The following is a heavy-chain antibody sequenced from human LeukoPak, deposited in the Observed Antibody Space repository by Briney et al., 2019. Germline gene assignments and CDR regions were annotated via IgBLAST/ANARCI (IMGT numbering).Heavy chain of an antibody. Sequence: GGSLRLSCAASGFTLSDYYMSWIRQAPGKGLEWVSYLSSSGRSIDYADSVKGRFTISRDNAKNSLHLQMNSLRAEDTAVYYCARSLRFLEWLPLDVWGQGTAVTVSS. V-gene: IGHV3-11*01. CDR2: LSSSGRSI. J-gene: IGHJ6*02. D-gene: IGHD3-3*01. CDR3: ARSLRFLEWLPLDV. CDR1: GFTLSDYY.